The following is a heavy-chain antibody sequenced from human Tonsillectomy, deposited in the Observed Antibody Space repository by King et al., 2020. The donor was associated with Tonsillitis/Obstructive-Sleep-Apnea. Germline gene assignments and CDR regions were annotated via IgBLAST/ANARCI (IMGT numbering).Heavy chain of an antibody. CDR2: IRSKAYGGTT. D-gene: IGHD3-3*01. CDR3: TRVRATLRFLEWLFSYPDY. V-gene: IGHV3-49*05. J-gene: IGHJ4*02. Sequence: VQLVESGGGLVKPGRSLRLSCTASGFTFGDYAMSWFRQAPGKGREWVGFIRSKAYGGTTEYAASVKGRFTISRDDSKSIAYLQMNSLKTEDTAVYYCTRVRATLRFLEWLFSYPDYWGQGTLVTVSS. CDR1: GFTFGDYA.